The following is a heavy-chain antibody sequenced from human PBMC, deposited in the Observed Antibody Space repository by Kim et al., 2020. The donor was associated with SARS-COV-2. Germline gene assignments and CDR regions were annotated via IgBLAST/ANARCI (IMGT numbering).Heavy chain of an antibody. D-gene: IGHD3-22*01. J-gene: IGHJ4*02. Sequence: ASVKVSCKASGYTFTGYYMHWVRQAPGQGLEWMGRINPNSGGTNYAQKFQGRVTMTSDTSISTAYMELSRLRSDDTAVYYCARDGVYYYDSTVALSDYWGQGTLVTVSS. CDR3: ARDGVYYYDSTVALSDY. V-gene: IGHV1-2*06. CDR2: INPNSGGT. CDR1: GYTFTGYY.